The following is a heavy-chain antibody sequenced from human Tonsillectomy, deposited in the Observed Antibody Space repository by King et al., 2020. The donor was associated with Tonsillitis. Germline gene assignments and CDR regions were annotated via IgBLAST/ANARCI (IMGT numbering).Heavy chain of an antibody. CDR2: INPSGTGT. CDR1: GYSFTNYY. J-gene: IGHJ2*01. Sequence: QFQLVQSGAEVKEPGASLKVSSKASGYSFTNYYMHWVRQAPGQRLEWMGLINPSGTGTGYAQNFQGRITMTRDMSTGTDYMELSSLRSDDTAVYYCAREGGSFRHFDLWGRGTLVTVSS. V-gene: IGHV1-46*01. D-gene: IGHD2/OR15-2a*01. CDR3: AREGGSFRHFDL.